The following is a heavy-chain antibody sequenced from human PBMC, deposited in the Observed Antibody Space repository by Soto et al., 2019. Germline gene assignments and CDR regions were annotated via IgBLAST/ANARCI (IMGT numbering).Heavy chain of an antibody. Sequence: GSGPTLVNPTQTLTLTCAFSGFSLSSGGLCVGWIRQPPGKGLEWIGCIYFSGSTYYNPSLRSRVTISLDTSRNHFSLKLSSVTAADAAVYYCARHQSSGWYAIDYWAQGTLVTVSS. CDR3: ARHQSSGWYAIDY. V-gene: IGHV4-39*01. J-gene: IGHJ4*02. CDR2: IYFSGST. D-gene: IGHD6-19*01. CDR1: GFSLSSGGLC.